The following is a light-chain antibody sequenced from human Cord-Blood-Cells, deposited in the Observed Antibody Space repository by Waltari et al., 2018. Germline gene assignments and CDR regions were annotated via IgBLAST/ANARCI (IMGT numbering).Light chain of an antibody. CDR1: SSDVGGYNY. J-gene: IGLJ1*01. V-gene: IGLV2-11*01. CDR2: DVS. CDR3: CSYEGSYV. Sequence: QSALTQPRSVSGSPGQSVTISCTGTSSDVGGYNYVSWYQQHPGKAPKLMIYDVSKRPSVVPDRFSGSKSGNTASLTISGLQAEDEADYYCCSYEGSYVFGTGTKVTVL.